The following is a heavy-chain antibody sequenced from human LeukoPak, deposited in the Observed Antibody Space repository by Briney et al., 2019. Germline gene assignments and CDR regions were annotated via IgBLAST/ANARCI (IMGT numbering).Heavy chain of an antibody. D-gene: IGHD3-10*02. CDR1: GGSISSYY. Sequence: SETLSLTCTVSGGSISSYYWNWIRKPPGKGLEWIGYIYYSGSTNYNPSLKSRVTISVDTSKNQFSLKLSSVTAADTAVYYCARLVRGAVFIWGQGTLVTVSS. CDR3: ARLVRGAVFI. CDR2: IYYSGST. V-gene: IGHV4-59*08. J-gene: IGHJ4*02.